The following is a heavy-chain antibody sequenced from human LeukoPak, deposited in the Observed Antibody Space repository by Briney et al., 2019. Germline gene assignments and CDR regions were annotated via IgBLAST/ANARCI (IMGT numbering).Heavy chain of an antibody. Sequence: GGSLRLSCAASGFTFSDHYMDWVRQAPGKGLEWVGRTRNKANSYTTEYAASVKGRFTISRDDSKNSLYLQMNSLKTEDTAVYYCARDRGIAARPPRYYGMDVWGQGTTVTVSS. CDR1: GFTFSDHY. CDR3: ARDRGIAARPPRYYGMDV. D-gene: IGHD6-6*01. V-gene: IGHV3-72*01. CDR2: TRNKANSYTT. J-gene: IGHJ6*02.